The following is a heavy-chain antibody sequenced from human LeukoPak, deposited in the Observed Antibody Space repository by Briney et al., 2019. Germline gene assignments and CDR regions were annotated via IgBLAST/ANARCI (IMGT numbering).Heavy chain of an antibody. CDR1: GFTFSSYE. Sequence: GGSLRLSCAASGFTFSSYEMNWVRQAPGKGLEWVSYISSSGSTIYYADSVKGRFTISRDNAKNSLYLQMNSLRAEDTAVYYCARGVRLLWFGEPRFGHDYWGQGTLVTVSS. J-gene: IGHJ4*02. CDR3: ARGVRLLWFGEPRFGHDY. D-gene: IGHD3-10*01. CDR2: ISSSGSTI. V-gene: IGHV3-48*03.